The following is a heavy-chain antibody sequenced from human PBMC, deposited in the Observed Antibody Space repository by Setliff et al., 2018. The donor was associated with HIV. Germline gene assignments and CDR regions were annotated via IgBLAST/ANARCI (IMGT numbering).Heavy chain of an antibody. V-gene: IGHV4-38-2*01. J-gene: IGHJ3*02. D-gene: IGHD1-26*01. CDR3: ARGMGGSQVGGDAFGI. CDR2: IYDSGST. Sequence: SETLSLTCAVSGYSISSGYYWGWIRQPPGKGLEWIGSIYDSGSTHNNPSLKSRVTISVDTSKNHFSLKLSSVTAADTAVYYCARGMGGSQVGGDAFGIWGQGTTVTVSS. CDR1: GYSISSGYY.